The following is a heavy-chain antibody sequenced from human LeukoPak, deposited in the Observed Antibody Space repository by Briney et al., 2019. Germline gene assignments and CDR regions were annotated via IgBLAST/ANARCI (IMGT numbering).Heavy chain of an antibody. J-gene: IGHJ4*02. CDR3: ARESGGVLWFGELLWNYYFDY. CDR2: INTNTGNP. CDR1: GYTFTSYA. Sequence: ASVKVSCKASGYTFTSYAMNWVRQAPGQGLEWMGWINTNTGNPTYAQGFTGRLVFSLDTSVSTAYLQISSLKAEDTAVYYCARESGGVLWFGELLWNYYFDYWGQGTLVTVSS. D-gene: IGHD3-10*01. V-gene: IGHV7-4-1*02.